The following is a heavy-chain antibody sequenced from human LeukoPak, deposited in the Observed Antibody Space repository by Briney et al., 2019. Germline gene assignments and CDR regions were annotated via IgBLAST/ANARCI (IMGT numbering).Heavy chain of an antibody. J-gene: IGHJ3*02. D-gene: IGHD1-26*01. CDR1: GVSFSSYY. V-gene: IGHV4-4*07. Sequence: SETLSLTCTVSGVSFSSYYWTWIRQPAGKGLEWIGRIFSSGNTNYNPSLESRVTMSIDTSTNQFSLKLTSVTAADTAVYYCARERGNLRGDAFDIWGQGTMVTVSS. CDR3: ARERGNLRGDAFDI. CDR2: IFSSGNT.